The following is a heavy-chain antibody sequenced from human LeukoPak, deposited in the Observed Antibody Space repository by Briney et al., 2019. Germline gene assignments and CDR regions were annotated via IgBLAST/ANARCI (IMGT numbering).Heavy chain of an antibody. CDR2: ITGRGDST. D-gene: IGHD3-10*01. V-gene: IGHV3-23*01. J-gene: IGHJ4*02. CDR1: GFTFRSYG. Sequence: GGSLRLSCAAAGFTFRSYGMTWVRQAPGKGLEWVSSITGRGDSTYYADSVKGRFTISRDNSKNTLYLQMNSLRAEDTAVYYCAKDLLWFGEPYFDYWGQGTLVTVSS. CDR3: AKDLLWFGEPYFDY.